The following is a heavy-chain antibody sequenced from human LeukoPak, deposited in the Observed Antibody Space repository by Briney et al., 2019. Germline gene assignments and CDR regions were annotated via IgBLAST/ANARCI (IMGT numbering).Heavy chain of an antibody. J-gene: IGHJ4*02. Sequence: GGSPRLSCAASGLTVSSNYMSWVRQAPGKGLEWVSVTYSAGSTKYANSVKGRFIISRDNSKNTLYLQMNSLRAEDTAVYYCARAFSPDDPPLDWGQGTLVIVSS. CDR3: ARAFSPDDPPLD. CDR2: TYSAGST. V-gene: IGHV3-53*01. CDR1: GLTVSSNY. D-gene: IGHD3-16*01.